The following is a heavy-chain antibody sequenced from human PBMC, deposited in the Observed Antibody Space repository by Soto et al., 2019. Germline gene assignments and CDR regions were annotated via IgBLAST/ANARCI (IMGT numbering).Heavy chain of an antibody. CDR2: ISYDGSNK. CDR1: GFAFSTFG. D-gene: IGHD2-21*01. Sequence: GGSLRLSCAASGFAFSTFGMHWVRQAPGKGLEWMAVISYDGSNKNYADFVKGRFTISRDNSKNTLDLQMNSLGVDDTAVYSCVRGGGGGLFEHWGQGVLVTVSS. V-gene: IGHV3-30*03. CDR3: VRGGGGGLFEH. J-gene: IGHJ4*02.